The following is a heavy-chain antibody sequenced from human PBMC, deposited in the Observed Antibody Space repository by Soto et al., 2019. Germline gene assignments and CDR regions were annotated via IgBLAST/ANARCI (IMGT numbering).Heavy chain of an antibody. V-gene: IGHV3-21*01. Sequence: GSLRLSCAASGFTFTRYSMNWVRQAPGKGLEWVSSISSTTNYIYYADSMKGRFTVSRDNAKNSVYLEMNSLSAEDTALYYCARESEDLTSNFDYWGQGTLVTVSS. CDR3: ARESEDLTSNFDY. CDR1: GFTFTRYS. J-gene: IGHJ4*02. CDR2: ISSTTNYI.